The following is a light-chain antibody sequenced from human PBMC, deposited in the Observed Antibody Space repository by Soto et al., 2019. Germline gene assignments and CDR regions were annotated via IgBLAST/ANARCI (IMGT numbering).Light chain of an antibody. V-gene: IGLV1-36*01. Sequence: QSVLTQPPSVSEAPRQRVTISCSGSSSNIGNNAVNWYQQLPGKAPKLLIYYDDLLPSGVSDRFSGSKSGTSASLAISGLQSEXEXDYYCAAWDDSLNAVVFGGGTKVTVL. CDR1: SSNIGNNA. CDR2: YDD. J-gene: IGLJ2*01. CDR3: AAWDDSLNAVV.